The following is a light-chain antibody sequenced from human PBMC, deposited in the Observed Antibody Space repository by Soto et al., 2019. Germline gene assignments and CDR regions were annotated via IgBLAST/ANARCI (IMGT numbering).Light chain of an antibody. J-gene: IGKJ3*01. V-gene: IGKV1-39*01. Sequence: DIQMTQAPSPLSAAVRDRVTIIFRASQSICSYLIWYQQNRGKAPTLLIYAASTLQSGVPSRFSGSGSGTDFTLTISSLQPEDFATYYCQQCYRTPVTFGPGTQV. CDR1: QSICSY. CDR2: AAS. CDR3: QQCYRTPVT.